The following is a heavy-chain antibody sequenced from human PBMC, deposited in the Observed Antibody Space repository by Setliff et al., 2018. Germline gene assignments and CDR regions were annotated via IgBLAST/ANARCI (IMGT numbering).Heavy chain of an antibody. Sequence: PGGSLRLSCAASGFTFSSFAMSWVRQAPGKGLQCVSHISNSGVGTHYADSVKGRFTIFRDGPKNTLYLQMTSLRAEDTAVYYCAKCSSWHSHYPHFNYWGQGTLVTVSS. D-gene: IGHD6-13*01. V-gene: IGHV3-23*01. CDR1: GFTFSSFA. CDR3: AKCSSWHSHYPHFNY. CDR2: ISNSGVGT. J-gene: IGHJ4*02.